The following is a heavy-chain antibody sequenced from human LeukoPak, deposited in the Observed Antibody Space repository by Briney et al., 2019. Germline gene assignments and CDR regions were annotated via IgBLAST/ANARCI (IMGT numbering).Heavy chain of an antibody. CDR3: ARGSIAVAGTVDY. D-gene: IGHD6-19*01. V-gene: IGHV3-64*01. J-gene: IGHJ4*02. CDR1: GFTFSSYA. Sequence: PGGSPRLSCAASGFTFSSYAMHWVRQAPGKGLEYVSAISSNGGSTYYANSVKGRFTISRDNSKNTLYLQMGSLRAEDMAVYYCARGSIAVAGTVDYWGQGTLVTVSS. CDR2: ISSNGGST.